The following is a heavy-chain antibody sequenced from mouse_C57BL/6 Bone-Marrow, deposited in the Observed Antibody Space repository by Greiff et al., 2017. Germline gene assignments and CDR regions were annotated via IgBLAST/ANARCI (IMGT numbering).Heavy chain of an antibody. CDR2: IHPNSGST. J-gene: IGHJ3*01. D-gene: IGHD3-2*02. V-gene: IGHV1-64*01. Sequence: QVQLQQSGAELVKPGASVKLSCKASGYTFTSYWMHWVKQRPGQGLEWIGMIHPNSGSTNYNENFKSKATLTVDKSSSTAYMQLSSLTSEDSAVYYCASGSSGYVFAYWGQGTLVTVSA. CDR3: ASGSSGYVFAY. CDR1: GYTFTSYW.